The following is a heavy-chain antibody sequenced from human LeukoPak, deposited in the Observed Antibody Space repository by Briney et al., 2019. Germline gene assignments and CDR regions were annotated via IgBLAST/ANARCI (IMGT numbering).Heavy chain of an antibody. Sequence: GGSLRLSCAASGITFSNSAMGWVRQAPGKGLEWVSGISSGGRSTYYADSVKGRFTISRDNSKNTLYLQMNSLRAEDTAVYYCAKDYYYSNSLFDYWGQGTLVTVSS. CDR2: ISSGGRST. CDR1: GITFSNSA. D-gene: IGHD4-11*01. J-gene: IGHJ4*02. CDR3: AKDYYYSNSLFDY. V-gene: IGHV3-23*01.